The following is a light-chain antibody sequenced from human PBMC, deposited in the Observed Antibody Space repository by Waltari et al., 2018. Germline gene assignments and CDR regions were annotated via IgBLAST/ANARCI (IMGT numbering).Light chain of an antibody. V-gene: IGKV1-12*01. CDR2: AAS. Sequence: DMQLTQSPSSVSASVGDTVTITCRASHDISAWLAWYQQRPGKPPQLLFYAASTPHRGAPARFIAIGSGTEFTLTINNLQPEDFATYFCQQGNTFPLSFGGGT. CDR3: QQGNTFPLS. J-gene: IGKJ4*01. CDR1: HDISAW.